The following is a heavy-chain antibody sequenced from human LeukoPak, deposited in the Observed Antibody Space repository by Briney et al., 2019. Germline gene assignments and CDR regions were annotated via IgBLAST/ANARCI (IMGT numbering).Heavy chain of an antibody. CDR1: GYSFTSYW. Sequence: GESLKISCKGPGYSFTSYWIGWVRQMPGKGLEWMGIIYPGDSDTRYSPSFQGQVTISADKSISTAYLQWSSLKASDTAMYYCARSPITIAVAGTADGMDVWGQGTTVTVSS. CDR2: IYPGDSDT. D-gene: IGHD6-19*01. CDR3: ARSPITIAVAGTADGMDV. J-gene: IGHJ6*02. V-gene: IGHV5-51*01.